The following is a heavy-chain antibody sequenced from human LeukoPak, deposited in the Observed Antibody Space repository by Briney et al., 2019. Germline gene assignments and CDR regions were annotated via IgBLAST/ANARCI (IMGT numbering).Heavy chain of an antibody. V-gene: IGHV3-7*01. CDR2: IKQDGSEK. Sequence: GGSQRLSCAASGFTFSNYWMSWVRQAPGKGLEWVANIKQDGSEKYYVDSVRGRFTIPRDNAKNSLYLQMNSLRAEDTAVYYCASQRFGELSDLDYWGQGTLVTVSS. CDR1: GFTFSNYW. D-gene: IGHD3-10*01. CDR3: ASQRFGELSDLDY. J-gene: IGHJ4*02.